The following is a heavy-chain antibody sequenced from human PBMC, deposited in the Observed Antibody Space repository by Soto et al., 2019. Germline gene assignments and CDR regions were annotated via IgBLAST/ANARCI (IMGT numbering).Heavy chain of an antibody. D-gene: IGHD3-22*01. CDR3: AKASLAYYDSSGYHIDY. CDR1: GFTFSSYA. CDR2: ISGSGGST. V-gene: IGHV3-23*01. Sequence: GGSLRLSCAASGFTFSSYAMSWVRQAPGKGLEWVSAISGSGGSTYYADSVKGRFTISRDNSKNTLYLQMNSLRAEDTAVYYCAKASLAYYDSSGYHIDYWGQGTLVTVSS. J-gene: IGHJ4*02.